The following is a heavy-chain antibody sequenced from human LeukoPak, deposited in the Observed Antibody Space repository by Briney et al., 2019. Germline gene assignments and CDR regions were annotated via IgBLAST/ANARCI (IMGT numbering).Heavy chain of an antibody. Sequence: ETLSLTCTVSGDSISSYYWSWIRQPPGKGLEWIGYIYYSGSTNYNPSLKSRVTISVDTSKNQFSLKLSSVTAADTAVYYCAKHGYSGYDYWGASSDYWGQGTLVT. CDR1: GDSISSYY. CDR3: AKHGYSGYDYWGASSDY. D-gene: IGHD5-12*01. CDR2: IYYSGST. J-gene: IGHJ4*02. V-gene: IGHV4-59*08.